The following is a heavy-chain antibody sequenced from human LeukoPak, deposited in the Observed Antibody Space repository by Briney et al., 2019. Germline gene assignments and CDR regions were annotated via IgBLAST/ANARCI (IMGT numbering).Heavy chain of an antibody. CDR3: ARDGPRAFDY. Sequence: GGSLRCSCAASGFTFSSYAMHWVRQAPGKGLEWVAVISYDGSNKYYADSVKGRFTISRDNSKNTLYLQMNSLRAEDTAVYYCARDGPRAFDYWGQGTLVTVSS. V-gene: IGHV3-30-3*01. J-gene: IGHJ4*02. CDR1: GFTFSSYA. CDR2: ISYDGSNK.